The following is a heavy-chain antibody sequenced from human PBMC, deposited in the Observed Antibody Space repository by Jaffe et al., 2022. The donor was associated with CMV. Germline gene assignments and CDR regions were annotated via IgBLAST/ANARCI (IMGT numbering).Heavy chain of an antibody. CDR3: ARAGSDYAPGEDAFDI. CDR2: IWYDGSNK. D-gene: IGHD3-16*01. CDR1: GFTFSSYG. Sequence: QVQLVESGGGVVQPGRSLRLSCAASGFTFSSYGMHWVRQAPGKGLEWVAVIWYDGSNKYYADSVKGRFTISRDNSKNTLYLQMNSLRAEDTAVYYCARAGSDYAPGEDAFDIWGQGTMVTVSS. V-gene: IGHV3-33*08. J-gene: IGHJ3*02.